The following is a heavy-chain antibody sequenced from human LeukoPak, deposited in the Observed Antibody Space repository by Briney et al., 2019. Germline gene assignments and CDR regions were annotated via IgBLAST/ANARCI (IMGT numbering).Heavy chain of an antibody. J-gene: IGHJ5*02. D-gene: IGHD3-22*01. CDR1: GFTFSSYA. V-gene: IGHV3-30*04. CDR2: ISYDGSNK. Sequence: HPGGSPRLSCAASGFTFSSYAMHWVRQAPGKGLEWVAVISYDGSNKYYADSVKGRFTISRDNSKNTLYLQMNSLRAEDTAVYYCAREYYYDRSGYYGWFDPWGQGTLVTVSS. CDR3: AREYYYDRSGYYGWFDP.